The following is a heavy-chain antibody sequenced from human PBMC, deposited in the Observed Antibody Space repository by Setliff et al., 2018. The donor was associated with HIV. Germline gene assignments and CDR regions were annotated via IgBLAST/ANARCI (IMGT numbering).Heavy chain of an antibody. CDR1: GYTFTSHY. J-gene: IGHJ3*02. Sequence: GASVKVSCKASGYTFTSHYMYWVRQAPGQGLEWMGIISPIGGTTRYAQKFQGRVTMTRDTSTSTIYMELSSLRSDDTAVYYCARDRDSSAWTDSDAFDIWGQGTMVTVSS. D-gene: IGHD6-19*01. CDR3: ARDRDSSAWTDSDAFDI. CDR2: ISPIGGTT. V-gene: IGHV1-46*01.